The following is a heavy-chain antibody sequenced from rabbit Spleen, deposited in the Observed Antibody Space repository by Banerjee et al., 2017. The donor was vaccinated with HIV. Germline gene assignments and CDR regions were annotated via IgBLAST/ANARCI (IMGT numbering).Heavy chain of an antibody. V-gene: IGHV1S47*01. D-gene: IGHD4-1*01. J-gene: IGHJ3*01. CDR2: IYGAKGST. Sequence: EQLEESGGGLVQPGGSLKLSCKASGFDFSSYGVSWVRQAPGKGLEWIGIIYGAKGSTDYASWVNGRFTISSDNAQNTVDMKMTSLTAADTATYFCARAIVPWLGVTRLDLWSQGTLVTVS. CDR1: GFDFSSYG. CDR3: ARAIVPWLGVTRLDL.